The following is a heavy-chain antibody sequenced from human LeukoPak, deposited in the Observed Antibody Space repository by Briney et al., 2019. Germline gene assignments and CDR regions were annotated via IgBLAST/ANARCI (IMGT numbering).Heavy chain of an antibody. CDR3: ARYSGLGYCSSTSCYGFDY. D-gene: IGHD2-2*01. Sequence: SETLSLTCAVYGGSLSGYYWSWIRQPPGKGLEWIGEINHSGSTNYNPSLKSRVTISVDTSKTQFSLKLSSVTAADTAVYYCARYSGLGYCSSTSCYGFDYWGQGTLVTVSS. CDR1: GGSLSGYY. CDR2: INHSGST. J-gene: IGHJ4*02. V-gene: IGHV4-34*01.